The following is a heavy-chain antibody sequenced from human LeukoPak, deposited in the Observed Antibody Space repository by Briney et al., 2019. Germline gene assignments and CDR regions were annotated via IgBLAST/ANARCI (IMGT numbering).Heavy chain of an antibody. V-gene: IGHV1-69*13. CDR3: ASDSSGYYSPDYYYYGMDV. CDR1: GGTFSSYA. D-gene: IGHD3-22*01. CDR2: IIPIFGTA. J-gene: IGHJ6*02. Sequence: SVKVSCTASGGTFSSYAISWVRQAPGQGLEWMGGIIPIFGTANYAQKFQGRVTITADESTSTAYMELSSLRSEDTAVYYCASDSSGYYSPDYYYYGMDVWGQGTTVTVSS.